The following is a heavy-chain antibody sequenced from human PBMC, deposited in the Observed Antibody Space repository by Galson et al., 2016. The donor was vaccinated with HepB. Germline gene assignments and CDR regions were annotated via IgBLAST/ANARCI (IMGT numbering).Heavy chain of an antibody. CDR1: GLTFNNYW. V-gene: IGHV3-7*03. Sequence: LRLSCAASGLTFNNYWMSWVRQAPGKGLEWVANIKQNGREKDYVDSVKGRLTISRDNAKNSLYLQMNSLRAEDTAVYYCAREGYGGFDCWGQGDLVTVSS. D-gene: IGHD4-23*01. CDR3: AREGYGGFDC. J-gene: IGHJ4*02. CDR2: IKQNGREK.